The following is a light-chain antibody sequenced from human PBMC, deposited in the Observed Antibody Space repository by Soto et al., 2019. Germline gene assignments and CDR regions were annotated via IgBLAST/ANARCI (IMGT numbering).Light chain of an antibody. CDR2: EVT. J-gene: IGLJ1*01. CDR3: GSWTTYRPYV. Sequence: QAVRAEPAWVCGYLAQSIAIPCTGTSSDIGNYNAVSWYQQHPGKAPKLIIYEVTNRPSGVSDRFSGSKSGNTASLTISGLQAEDEADYYCGSWTTYRPYVFATGTKVTV. CDR1: SSDIGNYNA. V-gene: IGLV2-14*01.